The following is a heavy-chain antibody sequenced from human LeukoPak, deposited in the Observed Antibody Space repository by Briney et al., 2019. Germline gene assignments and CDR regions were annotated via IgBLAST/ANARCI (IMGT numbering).Heavy chain of an antibody. V-gene: IGHV1-18*01. J-gene: IGHJ5*02. CDR1: GYTFTSYG. Sequence: ASVKVSCKASGYTFTSYGISWVRQAPGQGLEWMGWISAYNGNTNYAQKLQGRVTMTRDTSISTAYMELSRLRSDDTAVYYCARDLVRPWYGDYRSGWFDPWGQGTLVTVSS. D-gene: IGHD4-17*01. CDR3: ARDLVRPWYGDYRSGWFDP. CDR2: ISAYNGNT.